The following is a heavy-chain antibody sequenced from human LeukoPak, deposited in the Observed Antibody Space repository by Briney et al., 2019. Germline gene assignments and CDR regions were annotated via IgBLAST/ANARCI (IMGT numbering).Heavy chain of an antibody. J-gene: IGHJ4*02. V-gene: IGHV3-30*18. D-gene: IGHD6-19*01. Sequence: GGSLRLSCAASGFTFSSYGMHWVRQAPGKGLEWMAVISYDGSNKYYADSVKGRFTISRDNSKNTLYLQMNSLRAEDTAVYYCAKAGQWLAPGDYWGQGTLVTVSS. CDR3: AKAGQWLAPGDY. CDR2: ISYDGSNK. CDR1: GFTFSSYG.